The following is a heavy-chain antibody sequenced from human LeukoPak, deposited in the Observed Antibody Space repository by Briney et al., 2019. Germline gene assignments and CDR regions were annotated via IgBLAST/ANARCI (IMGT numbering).Heavy chain of an antibody. V-gene: IGHV3-33*01. D-gene: IGHD1-26*01. J-gene: IGHJ4*02. Sequence: GGSLRLSCAASGFTFSSYGMHWGRQAPGKGLEWVAVIWYDGSNKYYADSVKGRFTISRDNSKNTLYLQMNSLRAEDTAVYYCARDFEGGASDYWGQGTLVTVSS. CDR2: IWYDGSNK. CDR3: ARDFEGGASDY. CDR1: GFTFSSYG.